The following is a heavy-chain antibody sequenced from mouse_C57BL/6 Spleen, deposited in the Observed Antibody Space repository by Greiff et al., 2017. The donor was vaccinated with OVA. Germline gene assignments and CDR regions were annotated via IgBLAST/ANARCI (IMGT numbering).Heavy chain of an antibody. J-gene: IGHJ2*01. CDR1: GYTFTSYW. D-gene: IGHD2-1*01. Sequence: VQLQQSGAELVMPGASVKLSCKASGYTFTSYWMHWVKQRPGQGLEWIGEIDPSDSYTNYNQKFKGKSTLTVDKSSSTAYMQLSSLTSEDSAVYYCARVTFDYWGQGTTLTVSS. CDR2: IDPSDSYT. V-gene: IGHV1-69*01. CDR3: ARVTFDY.